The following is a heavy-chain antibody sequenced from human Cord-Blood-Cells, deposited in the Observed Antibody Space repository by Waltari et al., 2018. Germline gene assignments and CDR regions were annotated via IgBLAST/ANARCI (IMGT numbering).Heavy chain of an antibody. Sequence: QVQLQQWGAGLLQPSETLSLTCAVYGGSFSGYYWSWIRQPPGKGLEWIGEINHSGSTNYNPSLKSRVTISVDTSKNQFSLKLSSVTAADTAVYYCARVLTVVTNDPWYFDYWGQGTLVTVSS. V-gene: IGHV4-34*01. J-gene: IGHJ4*02. CDR1: GGSFSGYY. D-gene: IGHD1-1*01. CDR2: INHSGST. CDR3: ARVLTVVTNDPWYFDY.